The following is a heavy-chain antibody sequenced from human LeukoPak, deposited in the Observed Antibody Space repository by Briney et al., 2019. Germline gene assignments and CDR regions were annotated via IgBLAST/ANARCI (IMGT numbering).Heavy chain of an antibody. CDR1: GFTVSSNY. V-gene: IGHV3-53*04. CDR2: IYSSGST. J-gene: IGHJ4*02. D-gene: IGHD2-2*01. Sequence: GGLRLSCAASGFTVSSNYMSWVRQAPGKGLEWVSVIYSSGSTYYADPAKGRFTISRHNSKNTLYLQMNSLRAEDTAVYYCARGGVVPARNWGQGTLVAVSS. CDR3: ARGGVVPARN.